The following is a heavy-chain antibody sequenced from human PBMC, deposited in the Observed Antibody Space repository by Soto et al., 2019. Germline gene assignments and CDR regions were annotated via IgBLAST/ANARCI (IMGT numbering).Heavy chain of an antibody. CDR3: TTVLRFLEWLPHFDY. Sequence: GGSLRLSCAASGFTFSNAWMSWVRQAPGKGLEWVGRIKSKTDGGTTDYAAPVKGRFTISRDDSKNTLYLQMNSLKTEDTAVYYCTTVLRFLEWLPHFDYWGQGTLVTVSS. CDR1: GFTFSNAW. D-gene: IGHD3-3*01. CDR2: IKSKTDGGTT. V-gene: IGHV3-15*01. J-gene: IGHJ4*02.